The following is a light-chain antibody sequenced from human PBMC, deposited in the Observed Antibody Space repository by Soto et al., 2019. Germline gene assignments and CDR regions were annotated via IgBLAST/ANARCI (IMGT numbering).Light chain of an antibody. CDR1: QSINTW. V-gene: IGKV1-5*01. J-gene: IGKJ1*01. CDR2: DGS. CDR3: QQDQTYSRT. Sequence: DIQMTQSPSTVSASVGDRITITCRASQSINTWLAWYRQRPGEAPQRLIHDGSTLAMGVPSRFSGSGSGTDFTLSISRLQPDDFATFYCQQDQTYSRTFGQGTKVDVK.